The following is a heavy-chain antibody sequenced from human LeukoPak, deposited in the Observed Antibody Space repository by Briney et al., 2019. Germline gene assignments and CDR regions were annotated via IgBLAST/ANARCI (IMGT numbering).Heavy chain of an antibody. Sequence: GGSLRLSCAASGFTFSSYAMSWVRQAPGKGLEWVSAISGSGDSTYYGDSVKGRFTISRDNSKNTLYLQMSSLRAEDTAVYYCAKARPLDSSSWSHGDYWGQGTLVTVSS. CDR2: ISGSGDST. V-gene: IGHV3-23*01. D-gene: IGHD6-13*01. J-gene: IGHJ4*02. CDR1: GFTFSSYA. CDR3: AKARPLDSSSWSHGDY.